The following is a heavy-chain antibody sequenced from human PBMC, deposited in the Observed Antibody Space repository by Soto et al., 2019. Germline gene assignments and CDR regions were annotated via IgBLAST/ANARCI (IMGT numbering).Heavy chain of an antibody. D-gene: IGHD6-13*01. CDR3: ARDLGSSRSIWFDP. V-gene: IGHV1-69*13. CDR2: IIPIFGTA. J-gene: IGHJ5*02. CDR1: GGTFSSYA. Sequence: SVKVSCKASGGTFSSYAISWVRQAPGQGLEWMGGIIPIFGTANYAQKFQSRVTITADESTSTAYMELSSLRSEDTAVYYCARDLGSSRSIWFDPWGQGTLVTVSS.